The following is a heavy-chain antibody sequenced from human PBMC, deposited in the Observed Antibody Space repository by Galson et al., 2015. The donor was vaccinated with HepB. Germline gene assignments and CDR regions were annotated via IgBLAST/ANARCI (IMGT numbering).Heavy chain of an antibody. V-gene: IGHV1-18*01. D-gene: IGHD2-15*01. J-gene: IGHJ5*02. CDR3: ARGGLVVVVGVNLNNWFDP. CDR1: GYTFSDYS. CDR2: INPYSRYT. Sequence: SVKVSCKASGYTFSDYSITWVRQAPGQGLEWMGWINPYSRYTQYAQKVQGRVIMTTDTPRSTAYMELRSLRSDDTAVYYCARGGLVVVVGVNLNNWFDPWGQGTLVTVSS.